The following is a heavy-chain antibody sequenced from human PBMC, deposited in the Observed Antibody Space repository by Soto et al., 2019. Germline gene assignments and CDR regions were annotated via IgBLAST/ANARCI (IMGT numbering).Heavy chain of an antibody. CDR3: ARAPKVSGSSQTRPDF. CDR2: ISQSGNT. Sequence: LTPPCSIYRRSFRGYYWSWILQPPGKGLEWIGEISQSGNTSYSPSLKSRVSISIDTSKKQFSLNLASVSAADTAVYYCARAPKVSGSSQTRPDFWGQGTLVTVSS. V-gene: IGHV4-34*01. CDR1: RRSFRGYY. J-gene: IGHJ4*02. D-gene: IGHD6-6*01.